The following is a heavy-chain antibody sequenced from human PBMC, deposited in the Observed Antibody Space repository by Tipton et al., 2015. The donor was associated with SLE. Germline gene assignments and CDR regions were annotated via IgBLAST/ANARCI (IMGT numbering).Heavy chain of an antibody. J-gene: IGHJ3*02. CDR1: GYTFISYD. CDR3: ARDHDFGREGQNSFDN. D-gene: IGHD3-3*01. V-gene: IGHV1-8*01. Sequence: QVQLVQSGAEVKKPGASVKVSCKASGYTFISYDINWVRQATGQGLEWMGWMNPNSGNTGYAQKFRGRVTMTRNTSISTAYMELSSLRSQDTAVYYCARDHDFGREGQNSFDNRGQGTIVTVSS. CDR2: MNPNSGNT.